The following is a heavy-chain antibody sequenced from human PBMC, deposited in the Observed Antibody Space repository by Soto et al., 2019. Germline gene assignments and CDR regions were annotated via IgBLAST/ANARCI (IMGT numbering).Heavy chain of an antibody. CDR3: ARAGRSYYDSSGYYSHLAAVDAFDI. J-gene: IGHJ3*02. CDR1: GFTFSSYD. D-gene: IGHD3-22*01. CDR2: ISYDGSNK. Sequence: PGGSLRLSCAASGFTFSSYDMHWVRQAPGKGLEWVAVISYDGSNKYYADTVKGRFTISRDDSKNTLYLQMNSLRSEDTAVYYCARAGRSYYDSSGYYSHLAAVDAFDIWGQGTMVTVSS. V-gene: IGHV3-30*03.